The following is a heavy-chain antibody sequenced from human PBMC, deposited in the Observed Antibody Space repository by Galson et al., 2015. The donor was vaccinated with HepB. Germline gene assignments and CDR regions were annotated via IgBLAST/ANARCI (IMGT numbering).Heavy chain of an antibody. Sequence: SVKVSCKASGYTFTSYGISWVRQAPGQGLEWMGRIIPILGIANYAQKFQGRVTITADKSTSTAYMELRSLKSDDTAVYYCARGGMGGMDVWGQGTTVTVSS. CDR1: GYTFTSYG. D-gene: IGHD3-16*01. J-gene: IGHJ6*02. CDR2: IIPILGIA. CDR3: ARGGMGGMDV. V-gene: IGHV1-69*04.